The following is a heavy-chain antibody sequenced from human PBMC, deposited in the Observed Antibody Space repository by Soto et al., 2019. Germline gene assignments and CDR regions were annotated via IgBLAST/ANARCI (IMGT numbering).Heavy chain of an antibody. V-gene: IGHV4-59*08. CDR2: IYYSGGT. D-gene: IGHD2-8*02. CDR3: ARHSHTTGFDP. J-gene: IGHJ5*02. CDR1: GGSISSYY. Sequence: SETLSLTCTVSGGSISSYYWSWIRQPPGKGLEWIGYIYYSGGTNYNPSLKSRVTISVDTSKNQFSLKLSSVTAADTAVYYCARHSHTTGFDPWGQGTLVTVSS.